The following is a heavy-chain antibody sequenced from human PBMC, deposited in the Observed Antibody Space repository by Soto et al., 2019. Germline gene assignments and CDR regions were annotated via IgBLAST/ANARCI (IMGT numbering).Heavy chain of an antibody. CDR1: GFTFSSYD. CDR2: IGTAGDP. D-gene: IGHD2-15*01. V-gene: IGHV3-13*05. Sequence: EVQLVESGGGLVQPGGSLRLSCAASGFTFSSYDMHWVRQATGKGLEWVSAIGTAGDPYYPGSVKGRFTISRDNAKNSLYLQMNSLRAGDTAVYYCARAKGRWGMDVWGQGTTVTVSS. J-gene: IGHJ6*02. CDR3: ARAKGRWGMDV.